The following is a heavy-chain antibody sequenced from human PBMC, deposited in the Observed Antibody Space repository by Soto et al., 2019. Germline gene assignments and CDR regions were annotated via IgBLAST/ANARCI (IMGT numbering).Heavy chain of an antibody. D-gene: IGHD3-3*01. Sequence: GGSLRLSCAASGFSFSSYGMHWVRQAPGKGLEWVAMISYDGTDEYYAESVKGRFTISRDNSKNAVYLQMNSLRAEDTAVYYCANPESEWHEHFDYWGQGTPVTVSS. CDR1: GFSFSSYG. CDR2: ISYDGTDE. CDR3: ANPESEWHEHFDY. V-gene: IGHV3-30*18. J-gene: IGHJ4*02.